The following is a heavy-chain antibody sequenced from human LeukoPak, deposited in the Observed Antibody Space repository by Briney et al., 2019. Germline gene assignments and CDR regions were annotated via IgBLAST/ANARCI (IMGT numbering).Heavy chain of an antibody. D-gene: IGHD1/OR15-1a*01. J-gene: IGHJ4*02. CDR1: GFTFSSYW. Sequence: GGALRLSCAASGFTFSSYWMSWVRQAPGKGLEWVANIRQDGSVQNYGVSVKGRFTISRHNPKNSVYRQMSSLRAEDTAVYYCLVTTRRRGFDYWGQGTLVTVSS. CDR2: IRQDGSVQ. V-gene: IGHV3-7*01. CDR3: LVTTRRRGFDY.